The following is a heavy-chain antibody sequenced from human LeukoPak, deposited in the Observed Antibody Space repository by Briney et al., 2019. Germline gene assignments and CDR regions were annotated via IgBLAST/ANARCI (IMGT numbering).Heavy chain of an antibody. CDR3: WRGFHYRGNHFFPN. Sequence: PGGSLRLSCAASVFTFRSFALNWVRQPPGKGLEWVASISTTGSHIYYGHSVKARFPIPRQRPKHSLYLQMNSLRAEDTAVYYCWRGFHYRGNHFFPNWGQGTLVTVSS. CDR1: VFTFRSFA. V-gene: IGHV3-21*01. J-gene: IGHJ4*02. CDR2: ISTTGSHI. D-gene: IGHD2/OR15-2a*01.